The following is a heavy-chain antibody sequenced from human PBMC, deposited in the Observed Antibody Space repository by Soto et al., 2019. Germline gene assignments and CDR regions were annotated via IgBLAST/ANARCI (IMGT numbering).Heavy chain of an antibody. CDR1: GDSVSSNSAV. CDR2: TYYRSKWYN. CDR3: AKGDWYSGMDV. Sequence: SQTLSLTFAISGDSVSSNSAVWNWVRQSPSRGLEWLGTTYYRSKWYNDYSVSVKSRITINPDTSKNQFSLQLNSVTPEDTAVYYCAKGDWYSGMDVWGQGTTVTVS. V-gene: IGHV6-1*01. J-gene: IGHJ6*02. D-gene: IGHD3-9*01.